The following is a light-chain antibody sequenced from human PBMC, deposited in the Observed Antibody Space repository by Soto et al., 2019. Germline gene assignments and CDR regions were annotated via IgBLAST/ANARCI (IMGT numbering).Light chain of an antibody. J-gene: IGKJ4*01. V-gene: IGKV1-13*02. Sequence: AIQLTQSPSSLSASVGDRVTINCRARKGISSALAWYQQKPVKAPKLMIYNASSLESGVPSRFSGSGSGTYFPPTIRSLQPEDFASYYCQPFNSYPLTFGGGTKVEIK. CDR2: NAS. CDR3: QPFNSYPLT. CDR1: KGISSA.